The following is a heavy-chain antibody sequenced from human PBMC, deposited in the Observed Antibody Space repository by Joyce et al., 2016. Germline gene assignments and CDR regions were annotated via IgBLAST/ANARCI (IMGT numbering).Heavy chain of an antibody. J-gene: IGHJ4*02. CDR1: GYSFTSYW. V-gene: IGHV5-51*01. D-gene: IGHD6-13*01. Sequence: EVQLVQSGAEVKKPGESLKISCKGSGYSFTSYWIGWVRQMPGKGLEWMGIIYPDDPDIRYSPSFQGQVTISADKSISTAYLQGSSLKASDTAMYYCARRGIAAAGTGDFDYWGQGTLVTVSS. CDR3: ARRGIAAAGTGDFDY. CDR2: IYPDDPDI.